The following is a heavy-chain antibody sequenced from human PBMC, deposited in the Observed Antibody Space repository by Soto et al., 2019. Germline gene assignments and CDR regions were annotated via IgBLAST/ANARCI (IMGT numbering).Heavy chain of an antibody. CDR2: ISYDGSNH. J-gene: IGHJ4*02. V-gene: IGHV3-30*18. CDR1: GFTFSNFA. Sequence: QVQLVESGGGVVQPGGSLRLSCAVSGFTFSNFAMHWVRQAPGKGLEWVAAISYDGSNHYYADSVKGRFTISRDNSKNTLFLQMISLRTEGTAMYFCAKDKSGSYTFDSWGQGTLVTVSS. D-gene: IGHD1-26*01. CDR3: AKDKSGSYTFDS.